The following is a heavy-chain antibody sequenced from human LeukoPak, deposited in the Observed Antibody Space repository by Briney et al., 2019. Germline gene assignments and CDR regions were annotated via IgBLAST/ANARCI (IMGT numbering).Heavy chain of an antibody. V-gene: IGHV3-66*02. CDR3: ARGLTMGNPFDF. CDR2: IYTGGST. CDR1: GFTISSDH. Sequence: AGGSLRLSCAASGFTISSDHTNWVRQAPRKGLDWVSVIYTGGSTYYADSVRGRFTISRDTSKSTLYLQMNSLRAEDTAVYYCARGLTMGNPFDFWGQGTLVTVSS. J-gene: IGHJ4*02. D-gene: IGHD3-10*01.